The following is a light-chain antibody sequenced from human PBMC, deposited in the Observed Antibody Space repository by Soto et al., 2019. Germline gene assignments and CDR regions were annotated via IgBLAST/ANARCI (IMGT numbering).Light chain of an antibody. V-gene: IGLV2-11*01. CDR1: GSNVGGYNF. CDR3: CSYAGSYTLL. J-gene: IGLJ2*01. Sequence: QSALTQPRSVSGSPGQSVTISCTGTGSNVGGYNFVSWYQQEPGKAPKLMVYDVSKRPSGVPDRFSGSKSGNTASLTISGLQAEDEGDYYCCSYAGSYTLLFGGGTKLTVL. CDR2: DVS.